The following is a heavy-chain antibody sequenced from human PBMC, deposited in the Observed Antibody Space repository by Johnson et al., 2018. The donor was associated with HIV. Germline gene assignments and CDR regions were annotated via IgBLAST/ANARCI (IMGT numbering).Heavy chain of an antibody. J-gene: IGHJ3*02. CDR3: TTDRYAFDI. CDR2: IKQDGSEK. Sequence: MQLVESGGGVVRPGGSLRLSCAASGFNVDDDALSWVRQVPGKGLEWVANIKQDGSEKYYVDSVKGRFTISRDNSKNTLYLQMNSLRAEDTAVYYCTTDRYAFDIWGQGTLVTVSS. V-gene: IGHV3-7*03. CDR1: GFNVDDDA. D-gene: IGHD1-1*01.